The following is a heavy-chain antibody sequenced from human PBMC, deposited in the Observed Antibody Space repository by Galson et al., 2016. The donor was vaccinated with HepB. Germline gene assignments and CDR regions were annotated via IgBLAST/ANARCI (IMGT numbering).Heavy chain of an antibody. Sequence: GYTFIDYAMNWVRQAPGQGLEWVGWINTNNGDATYAQGFTGRFVFSMDTSVSTAFLQISSLRVDDTAVYYCARDPLALWGQGTLVTVSS. CDR1: GYTFIDYA. CDR2: INTNNGDA. J-gene: IGHJ4*02. CDR3: ARDPLAL. V-gene: IGHV7-4-1*02.